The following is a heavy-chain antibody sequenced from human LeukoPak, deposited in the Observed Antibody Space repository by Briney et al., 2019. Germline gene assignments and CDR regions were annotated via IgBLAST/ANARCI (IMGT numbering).Heavy chain of an antibody. J-gene: IGHJ5*02. CDR1: GYTFIDYY. CDR2: INPSSGGT. Sequence: ASVKVSCKASGYTFIDYYMDWVRQAPGQGLEWMGRINPSSGGTNYAQKFQGRVTMTRDTSISTAYMELSRLRSDDTAVYYCARDDNSGYYSGPWGQGTLVTVSS. CDR3: ARDDNSGYYSGP. D-gene: IGHD3-22*01. V-gene: IGHV1-2*06.